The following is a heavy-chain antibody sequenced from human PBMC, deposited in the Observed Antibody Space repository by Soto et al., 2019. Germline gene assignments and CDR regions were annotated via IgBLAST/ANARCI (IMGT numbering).Heavy chain of an antibody. D-gene: IGHD3-9*01. V-gene: IGHV4-39*01. CDR2: IYYSGST. J-gene: IGHJ5*02. Sequence: ASETLSLTCTVSGGSISSSSYYWGWIRQPPGKGLEWIGSIYYSGSTYYNPSLKSRVTISVDASKNQFSLKLSSVTAADTAVYYCARQHLLYYDILTGYYKYNWLDPWGQGTLVTVYS. CDR3: ARQHLLYYDILTGYYKYNWLDP. CDR1: GGSISSSSYY.